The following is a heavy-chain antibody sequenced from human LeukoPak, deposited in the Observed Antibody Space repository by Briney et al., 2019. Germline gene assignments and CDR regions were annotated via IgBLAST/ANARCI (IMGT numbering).Heavy chain of an antibody. CDR2: ISGSGGST. V-gene: IGHV3-23*01. CDR1: GFTFSSYA. Sequence: GGSLRLSCAASGFTFSSYAMSWVRQAPGKELEWFSAISGSGGSTYYADSVKGRFTISRDNSKNTLYLQMNSLRAEDTAVYYCAKPPRRKYYFDYWGQGTLVTVSS. CDR3: AKPPRRKYYFDY. J-gene: IGHJ4*02.